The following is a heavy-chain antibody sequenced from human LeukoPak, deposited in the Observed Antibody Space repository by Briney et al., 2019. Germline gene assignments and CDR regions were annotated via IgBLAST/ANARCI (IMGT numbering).Heavy chain of an antibody. J-gene: IGHJ6*02. D-gene: IGHD3-10*01. Sequence: ASVKVSCKASGYTFTGYYMHWVRQAPGQGLEWMGWINPNSGGTKYAQKFQGRVTMTRDTSISTAYMELSRLRSDDTAVYYCARSFNFYSGTDVWGQGTTVTVSS. CDR2: INPNSGGT. CDR3: ARSFNFYSGTDV. CDR1: GYTFTGYY. V-gene: IGHV1-2*02.